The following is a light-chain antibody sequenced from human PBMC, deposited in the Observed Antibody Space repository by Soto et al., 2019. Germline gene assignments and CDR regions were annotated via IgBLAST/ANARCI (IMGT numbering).Light chain of an antibody. J-gene: IGKJ1*01. CDR3: QQYSNAPLT. CDR2: GAS. Sequence: EIVFTQSPGTLSLSPGERVTLSCRASLTVSGNYLAWYQQKSGQAPRLVIYGASTRATGISDRFSASGSGTDFTLTISRLEPEDFAVYYCQQYSNAPLTFGQGTKVDIK. CDR1: LTVSGNY. V-gene: IGKV3-20*01.